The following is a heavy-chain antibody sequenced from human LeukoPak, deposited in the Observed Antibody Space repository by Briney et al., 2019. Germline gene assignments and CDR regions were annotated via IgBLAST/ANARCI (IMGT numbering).Heavy chain of an antibody. D-gene: IGHD3-3*01. CDR1: GFTVSSNY. Sequence: GGSLRLSCAASGFTVSSNYMSWVRQAPGKGLEWVSVIYSGGSTYYADSVKSRFTISRDNSKNTLYLQMNSLRAEDTAVYYCARDRNTDFWSGYYTNYCDYWGQGTLVTVSS. CDR3: ARDRNTDFWSGYYTNYCDY. CDR2: IYSGGST. V-gene: IGHV3-66*01. J-gene: IGHJ4*02.